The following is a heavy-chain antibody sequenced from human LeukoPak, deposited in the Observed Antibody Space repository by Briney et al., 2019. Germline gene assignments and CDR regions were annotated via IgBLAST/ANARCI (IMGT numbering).Heavy chain of an antibody. CDR1: GFIFSDHW. D-gene: IGHD3-3*01. Sequence: GGSLRLSCAASGFIFSDHWMHWVRQAPGKGLVWLSRINNDGSSTIYADSVKGRFTFSRDNAENTLFLEMSSLSVEDTAVYYCVRERNNFWSGHHSIFDSWGQGTLVTVSS. V-gene: IGHV3-74*01. CDR2: INNDGSST. CDR3: VRERNNFWSGHHSIFDS. J-gene: IGHJ4*02.